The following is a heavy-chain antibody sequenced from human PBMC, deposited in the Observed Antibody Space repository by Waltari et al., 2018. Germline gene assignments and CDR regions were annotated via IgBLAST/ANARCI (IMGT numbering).Heavy chain of an antibody. CDR1: GFTFSSYS. V-gene: IGHV3-21*01. CDR2: ISSSSSYI. D-gene: IGHD2-2*01. CDR3: ARGSSYPVGQYQKGVDV. J-gene: IGHJ6*02. Sequence: EVQLVESGGGLVKPGGSLRLSCAASGFTFSSYSMNWVRQAPGRGLEWVSSISSSSSYIYYADSVKGRFTISRDNAKNSLYLQMNSLRAEDTAVYYCARGSSYPVGQYQKGVDVWGQGTTVTVSS.